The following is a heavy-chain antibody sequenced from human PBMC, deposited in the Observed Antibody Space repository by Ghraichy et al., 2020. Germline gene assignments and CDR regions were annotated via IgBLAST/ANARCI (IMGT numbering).Heavy chain of an antibody. D-gene: IGHD3-22*01. CDR1: GGSISSSSYY. CDR2: IYYSGST. CDR3: ARPTLDSSGYPSYYFDY. V-gene: IGHV4-39*01. J-gene: IGHJ4*02. Sequence: SETLSLTCTVSGGSISSSSYYWGWIRQPPGKGLEWIGSIYYSGSTYYNPSLKSRVTISVDTSKNQFSLKLSSVTAADTAVYYCARPTLDSSGYPSYYFDYWGQGTLVTVSS.